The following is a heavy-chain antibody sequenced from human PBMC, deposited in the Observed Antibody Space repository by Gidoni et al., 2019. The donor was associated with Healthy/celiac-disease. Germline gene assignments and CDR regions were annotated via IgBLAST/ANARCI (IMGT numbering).Heavy chain of an antibody. CDR3: ARGFKETYYYDSSGYLSDFDY. V-gene: IGHV3-33*01. J-gene: IGHJ4*02. D-gene: IGHD3-22*01. Sequence: QVQLVESGGGVVQPGRSLRLSCAASGFTFSSYGMHWVRQAPGKGLEWVAVIWYDGSNKYYADSVKGRFTISRDNSKNTLYLQMNSLRAEDTAVYYCARGFKETYYYDSSGYLSDFDYWGQGTLVTVSS. CDR2: IWYDGSNK. CDR1: GFTFSSYG.